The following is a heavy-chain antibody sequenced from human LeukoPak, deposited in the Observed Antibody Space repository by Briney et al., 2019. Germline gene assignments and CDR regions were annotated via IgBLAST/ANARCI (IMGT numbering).Heavy chain of an antibody. J-gene: IGHJ5*02. D-gene: IGHD3-22*01. CDR2: IWYEGSNK. CDR1: GFTFSSYG. Sequence: GGSLRLSCAASGFTFSSYGMHWVRQAPGKGLEWVAVIWYEGSNKYYADSVKGRFTISRDNSKNTLYLQMNSLRAEDTAVYYCARDPTYYDSSGGLLNWFDPWGQGTLVTVSS. V-gene: IGHV3-33*01. CDR3: ARDPTYYDSSGGLLNWFDP.